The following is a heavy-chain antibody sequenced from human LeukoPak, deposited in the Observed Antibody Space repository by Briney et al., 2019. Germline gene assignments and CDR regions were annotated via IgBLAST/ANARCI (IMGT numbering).Heavy chain of an antibody. V-gene: IGHV4-59*01. CDR2: FYNNGSP. Sequence: SETLSLTCTVSGGSISRYYWTWIRQPPGKGREWIGYFYNNGSPNYCPSLKSRVTISLDTSKNQFSLKLNSVTAADTAVYYCARGGDGDYLSYWYFDIWGRGTLVTVSS. CDR3: ARGGDGDYLSYWYFDI. CDR1: GGSISRYY. D-gene: IGHD4-17*01. J-gene: IGHJ2*01.